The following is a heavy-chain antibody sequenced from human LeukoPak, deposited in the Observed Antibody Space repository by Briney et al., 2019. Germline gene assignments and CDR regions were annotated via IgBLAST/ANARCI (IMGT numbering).Heavy chain of an antibody. Sequence: ASVKVSCKAFGYTFTGYYMHWVRQAPGQGLEWMGRINPNSGGTNYAQKFQGRVTMTRDTPISTAYMELSRLRSDDTAVYYCARYGKEQPAFDYWGQGTLVTVSS. J-gene: IGHJ4*02. D-gene: IGHD4-17*01. CDR3: ARYGKEQPAFDY. CDR2: INPNSGGT. CDR1: GYTFTGYY. V-gene: IGHV1-2*06.